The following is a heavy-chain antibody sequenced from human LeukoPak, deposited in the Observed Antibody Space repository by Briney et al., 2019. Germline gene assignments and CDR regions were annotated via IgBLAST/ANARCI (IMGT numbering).Heavy chain of an antibody. CDR3: ARWGNNKILDY. Sequence: GSLRLSCVASGFTFSSHGMHWVRQAPGKGLKWVAVIWYDGSEKYYADSVKGRFIISRDNSKNMLYLQMNSLRADDTAVYYCARWGNNKILDYWGQGTLVTVSS. CDR2: IWYDGSEK. J-gene: IGHJ4*02. D-gene: IGHD7-27*01. V-gene: IGHV3-33*01. CDR1: GFTFSSHG.